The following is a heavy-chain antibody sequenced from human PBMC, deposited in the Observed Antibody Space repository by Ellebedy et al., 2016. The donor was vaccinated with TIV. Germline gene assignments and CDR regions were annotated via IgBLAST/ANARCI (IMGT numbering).Heavy chain of an antibody. V-gene: IGHV1-8*01. D-gene: IGHD2-21*02. CDR1: GYTFTSYD. CDR3: TRRRDGGDRSWGY. CDR2: MNPNSGNT. J-gene: IGHJ4*02. Sequence: AASVKVSCKASGYTFTSYDINWVRQATGQGLEWMGWMNPNSGNTGYAQRFQGRVTMTRNTSISTAYMELSSLRSEDTAVYYCTRRRDGGDRSWGYWGQGTLVIVSS.